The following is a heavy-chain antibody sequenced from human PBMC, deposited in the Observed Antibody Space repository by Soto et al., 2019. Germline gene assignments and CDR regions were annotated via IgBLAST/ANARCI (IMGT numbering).Heavy chain of an antibody. CDR3: ARGPVRYFNWLDRYGMDV. CDR1: GXTVSSNY. CDR2: IYSGGST. J-gene: IGHJ6*02. D-gene: IGHD3-9*01. V-gene: IGHV3-53*01. Sequence: LRLSCAASGXTVSSNYMSWVRQAPGKGLEWVSVIYSGGSTYYADSVKGRFTISRDNSKDTLYLQMNSLRAEDTAVYYCARGPVRYFNWLDRYGMDVWGQGTTVTVSS.